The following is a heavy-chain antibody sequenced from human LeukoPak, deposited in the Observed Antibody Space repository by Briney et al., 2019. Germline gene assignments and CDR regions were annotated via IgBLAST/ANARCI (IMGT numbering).Heavy chain of an antibody. V-gene: IGHV3-33*01. CDR1: GFTFSSYG. CDR3: ARGDYGDYYYYYSMDV. J-gene: IGHJ6*02. Sequence: PGGSLRLSCAASGFTFSSYGMHWVRQAPGKGLEWVAVIWYDGSNKYYADSVKGRFTISRDNSKNTLYLQMDSLRAEDTAVYYCARGDYGDYYYYYSMDVWGQGTTVTVS. CDR2: IWYDGSNK. D-gene: IGHD4-17*01.